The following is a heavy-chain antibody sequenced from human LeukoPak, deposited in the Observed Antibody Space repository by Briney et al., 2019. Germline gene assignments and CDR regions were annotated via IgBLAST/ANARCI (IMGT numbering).Heavy chain of an antibody. V-gene: IGHV4-34*01. CDR1: GGSFSGYY. J-gene: IGHJ4*02. CDR2: INHSGST. Sequence: SETLSLTCAVYGGSFSGYYWSWIRQPPGKGLEWIGEINHSGSTNYNPSLKSRVTISVDTSKNQFSLKLSSVTAADTAVYYCARKPQQLPRYYFDYWGQGTLVTVSS. CDR3: ARKPQQLPRYYFDY. D-gene: IGHD6-13*01.